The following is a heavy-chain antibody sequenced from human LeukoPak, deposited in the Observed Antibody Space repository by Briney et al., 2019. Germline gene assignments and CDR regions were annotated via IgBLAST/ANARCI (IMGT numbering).Heavy chain of an antibody. D-gene: IGHD3-22*01. V-gene: IGHV4-61*01. CDR2: IYYSGST. CDR1: GYSISSGYY. Sequence: SETLSLTCTVSGYSISSGYYWSWIRQPPGKGPEWFGNIYYSGSTNYNPSLKSRVTISVDTSKNQFSLKLSSVTAADTAVYYCTRGSIAYYYMDVWGKGTTVTISS. J-gene: IGHJ6*03. CDR3: TRGSIAYYYMDV.